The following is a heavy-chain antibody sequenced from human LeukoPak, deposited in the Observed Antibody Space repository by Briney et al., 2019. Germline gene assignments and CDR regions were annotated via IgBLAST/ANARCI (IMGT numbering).Heavy chain of an antibody. Sequence: GGSLRLSCAASGFTFSNAWMSWVRQAPGKGLEWVSYISSSGSTIYYADSVKGRFTISRDNAKNSLYLQMNSLRAEDTAVYYCARKGDSSSWFADWYFDLWGRGTLVTVSS. J-gene: IGHJ2*01. CDR3: ARKGDSSSWFADWYFDL. V-gene: IGHV3-11*04. D-gene: IGHD6-13*01. CDR1: GFTFSNAW. CDR2: ISSSGSTI.